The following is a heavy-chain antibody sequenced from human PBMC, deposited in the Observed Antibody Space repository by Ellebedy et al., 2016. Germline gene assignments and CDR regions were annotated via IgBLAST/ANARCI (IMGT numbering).Heavy chain of an antibody. D-gene: IGHD6-13*01. CDR1: GFTFSSDS. V-gene: IGHV3-48*02. CDR2: ISRGSSSI. J-gene: IGHJ6*02. CDR3: ARVGLGYSSSWYYYGMDV. Sequence: GGSLRLSCAASGFTFSSDSMNWVRQAPGKGLDWVSYISRGSSSIYYADSVKGRFTISRDNAKNSLYLQMHSLRDEDTAIYYCARVGLGYSSSWYYYGMDVWGQGTTVTVSS.